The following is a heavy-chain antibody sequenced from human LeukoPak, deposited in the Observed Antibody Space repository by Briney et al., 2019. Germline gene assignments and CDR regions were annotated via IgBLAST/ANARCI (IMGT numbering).Heavy chain of an antibody. J-gene: IGHJ4*02. Sequence: GGSLRLSCVASGFPFSSYWMTWVRQAPGKGLEWVANIKQDGSKKYYVDSVKGRFTISRDNAKNSLYLQMNSLRAEDTAIYYCTRVGYIDEGIDYWGQGTLVTVSS. D-gene: IGHD5-24*01. CDR1: GFPFSSYW. CDR2: IKQDGSKK. CDR3: TRVGYIDEGIDY. V-gene: IGHV3-7*04.